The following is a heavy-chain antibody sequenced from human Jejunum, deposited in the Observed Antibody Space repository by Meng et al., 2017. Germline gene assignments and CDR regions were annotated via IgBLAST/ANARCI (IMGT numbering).Heavy chain of an antibody. CDR1: GFSLSTIGVG. CDR3: ARLPDYYDTSGYYG. V-gene: IGHV2-5*02. J-gene: IGHJ4*02. D-gene: IGHD3-22*01. CDR2: IYWDDDK. Sequence: QITLKESGPTLVKPKQTLTLTCTFSGFSLSTIGVGVGWIRQPPGKALEWLAIIYWDDDKRYSPSLKSRLTITKDTSKNQVVLTMTNMDPVDTATYYCARLPDYYDTSGYYGWGQGTLVTVSS.